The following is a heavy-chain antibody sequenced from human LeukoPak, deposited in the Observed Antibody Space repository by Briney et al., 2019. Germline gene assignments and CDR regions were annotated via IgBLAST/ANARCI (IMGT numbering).Heavy chain of an antibody. CDR1: GFTFSSYA. J-gene: IGHJ4*02. CDR2: ISGSGGST. D-gene: IGHD3-9*01. CDR3: ARSDILTGYHFDY. Sequence: PGGSLRLSCAASGFTFSSYAMSWVRQAPGKGLEWVSAISGSGGSTYYADSVKGRFTISRDNSKNTLYLQMNSLRAEDTAVYYCARSDILTGYHFDYWGQGTLVTVSS. V-gene: IGHV3-23*01.